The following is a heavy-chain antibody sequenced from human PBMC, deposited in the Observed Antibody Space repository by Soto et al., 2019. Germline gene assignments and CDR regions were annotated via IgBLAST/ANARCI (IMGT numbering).Heavy chain of an antibody. D-gene: IGHD6-13*01. CDR3: AVLIATAGR. V-gene: IGHV1-58*01. CDR2: IVVGSGNT. Sequence: QMQLVQSGPEVKKPGTSVKVSCKASGFTFTSSAVQWVRQARGQRLEWIGWIVVGSGNTNYAQKFQQRVTNTRDMSTSTAYMELSSLRSEDTALYYCAVLIATAGRWGQGTLVTVSS. CDR1: GFTFTSSA. J-gene: IGHJ4*02.